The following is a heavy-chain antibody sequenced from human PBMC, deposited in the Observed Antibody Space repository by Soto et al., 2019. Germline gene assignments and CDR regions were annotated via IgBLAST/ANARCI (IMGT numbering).Heavy chain of an antibody. J-gene: IGHJ6*02. D-gene: IGHD6-19*01. Sequence: EVQLLESGGGLVQPGGSLRLSCAASGFTFSSYAMSWVRQAPGKGLEWVSAISGSGGSTYYADSVKGRFTISRDNSKNTLYLQMNSLRAEDTAVYYCAKAREWLVRANYYYGMDVWGQGTTVTVSS. CDR2: ISGSGGST. CDR1: GFTFSSYA. CDR3: AKAREWLVRANYYYGMDV. V-gene: IGHV3-23*01.